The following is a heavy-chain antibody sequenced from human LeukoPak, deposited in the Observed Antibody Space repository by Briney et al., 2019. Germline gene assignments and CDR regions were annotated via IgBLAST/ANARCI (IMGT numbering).Heavy chain of an antibody. CDR3: ARAGSRRWFDP. CDR2: INHSGST. D-gene: IGHD2-15*01. Sequence: PSETLSLTCAVYGGSFSGYYWSWIRQPPGKGLEWIGEINHSGSTNYNPSLKSRVTISVDRSKNQFSLKLSSVTAADTAVYYCARAGSRRWFDPWGQGTLVTVSS. CDR1: GGSFSGYY. V-gene: IGHV4-34*01. J-gene: IGHJ5*02.